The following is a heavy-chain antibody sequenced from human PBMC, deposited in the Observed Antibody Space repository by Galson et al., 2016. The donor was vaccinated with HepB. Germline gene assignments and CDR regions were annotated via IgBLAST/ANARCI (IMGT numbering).Heavy chain of an antibody. CDR1: GFTPGFTVSHEA. CDR2: ISYDGSKQ. V-gene: IGHV3-30*04. CDR3: AREAADDFDTSGYFDY. J-gene: IGHJ4*02. Sequence: SLRLSCAASGFTPGFTVSHEAMHWVRQAPGKGLEWLAVISYDGSKQYYADSVKGRFTISRDNSKSTLFLQMNGLRVDDTALYYCAREAADDFDTSGYFDYWGQGTLVTVSS. D-gene: IGHD6-25*01.